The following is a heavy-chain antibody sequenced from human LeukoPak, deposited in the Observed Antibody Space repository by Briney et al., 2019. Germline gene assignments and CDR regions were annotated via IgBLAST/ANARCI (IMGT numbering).Heavy chain of an antibody. CDR2: IRYDGSNK. D-gene: IGHD2-21*01. Sequence: PGGSLRLSCAASGFTFSSYGMHWVRQAPGKGLEWVAFIRYDGSNKYYADSVKGRFTISRDNAKNSLYLQMNSLRAEDTAMYYCARLPGGVVIDAGLYWGQGTLVTVSS. V-gene: IGHV3-30*02. J-gene: IGHJ4*02. CDR3: ARLPGGVVIDAGLY. CDR1: GFTFSSYG.